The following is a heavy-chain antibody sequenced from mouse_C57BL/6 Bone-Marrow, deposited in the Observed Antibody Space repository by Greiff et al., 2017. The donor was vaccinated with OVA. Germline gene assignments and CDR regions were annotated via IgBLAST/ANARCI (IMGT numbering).Heavy chain of an antibody. Sequence: DVKLQESGAELVRPGASVKLSCTASGFNIKDDYMHWVKQRPEQGLEWIGWIDPENGDTEYASKFQGKATITADTSSNTAYLQLSSLTSEDTAVYYCTLAWFAYWGQGTLVTVSA. J-gene: IGHJ3*01. CDR1: GFNIKDDY. V-gene: IGHV14-4*01. CDR3: TLAWFAY. CDR2: IDPENGDT.